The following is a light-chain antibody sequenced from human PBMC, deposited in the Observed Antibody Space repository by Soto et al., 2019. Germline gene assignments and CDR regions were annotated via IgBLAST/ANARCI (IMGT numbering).Light chain of an antibody. Sequence: DIQLTQSPSTLSASVGDRVIITCRASQSPSGGLAWYQQKPGKAPKLLIYKASTLKSGVPSRFRGSGSGTEFTLTISSLQPDDFATYYCQQWNSYSWTFGQGTKVEI. CDR2: KAS. CDR3: QQWNSYSWT. CDR1: QSPSGG. V-gene: IGKV1-5*03. J-gene: IGKJ1*01.